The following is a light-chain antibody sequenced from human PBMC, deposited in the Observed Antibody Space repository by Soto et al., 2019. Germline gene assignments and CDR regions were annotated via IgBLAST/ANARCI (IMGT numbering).Light chain of an antibody. CDR1: NNDVGNYKL. Sequence: QSALTQPASVSESPGQSITISCTGTNNDVGNYKLVSWFQHHLGKAPKLIIYEGTKRTSGVSNRFSASQSGNTASLTISGLQAEDEADYYCYPYAGTSTWVFGGGTKLAVL. V-gene: IGLV2-23*01. J-gene: IGLJ3*02. CDR3: YPYAGTSTWV. CDR2: EGT.